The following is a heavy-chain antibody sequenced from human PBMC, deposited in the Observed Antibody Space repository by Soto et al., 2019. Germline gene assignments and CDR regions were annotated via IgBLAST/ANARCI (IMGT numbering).Heavy chain of an antibody. Sequence: EVQLVESGGGLVQPGGSLRLSCAASGFTFSSYSMDWVRQAPGKGLEWVSYISSSSTTMHYADSVKGRFTISRDNAKNSLYLQMNSLRAEDTAVYYCARDYSSVWYFDYWGQGTLVTVSS. D-gene: IGHD6-25*01. CDR2: ISSSSTTM. J-gene: IGHJ4*02. CDR1: GFTFSSYS. CDR3: ARDYSSVWYFDY. V-gene: IGHV3-48*01.